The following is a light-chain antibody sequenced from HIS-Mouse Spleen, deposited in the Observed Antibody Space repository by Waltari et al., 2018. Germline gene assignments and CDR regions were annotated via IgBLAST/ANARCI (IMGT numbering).Light chain of an antibody. J-gene: IGKJ3*01. Sequence: DIVMTQSPLSLPVILGEPASILCRSSQLLLHSNGYNYLDWYLQKPGQSPQLLIYLGSNRASGVPDRFSGSGSGTDFTLKISRVEAEDVGVYYCMQALQTPFTFGPGTKVDIK. CDR1: QLLLHSNGYNY. CDR2: LGS. V-gene: IGKV2-28*01. CDR3: MQALQTPFT.